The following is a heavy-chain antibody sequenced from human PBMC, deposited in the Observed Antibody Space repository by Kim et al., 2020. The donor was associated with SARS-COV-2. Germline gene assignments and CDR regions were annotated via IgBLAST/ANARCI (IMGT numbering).Heavy chain of an antibody. CDR1: GFTFDDYA. J-gene: IGHJ6*02. D-gene: IGHD3-9*01. V-gene: IGHV3-9*01. CDR3: AKDMGRLRYFDWLSDYYYGMDV. Sequence: GGSLRLSCAASGFTFDDYAMHWVRQAPGKGLEWVSGINWNSDSIGYADSVKGRFTISRDIAKNSLYLQMNSLRPEDTALYYCAKDMGRLRYFDWLSDYYYGMDVWGQGTTVTVSS. CDR2: INWNSDSI.